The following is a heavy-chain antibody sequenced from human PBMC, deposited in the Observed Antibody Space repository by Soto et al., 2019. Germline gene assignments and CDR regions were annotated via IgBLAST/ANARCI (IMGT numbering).Heavy chain of an antibody. D-gene: IGHD6-6*01. J-gene: IGHJ4*02. CDR3: AKEGHSLIAARGDY. Sequence: GESLRLSCAASGFTFSSYAMSWVRQAPGKGLEWVSAISGSGGSTYYADSVKGRFTISRDNSKNTLYLQMNSLRAEDTAVYYCAKEGHSLIAARGDYWGQGTLVTVSS. CDR1: GFTFSSYA. V-gene: IGHV3-23*01. CDR2: ISGSGGST.